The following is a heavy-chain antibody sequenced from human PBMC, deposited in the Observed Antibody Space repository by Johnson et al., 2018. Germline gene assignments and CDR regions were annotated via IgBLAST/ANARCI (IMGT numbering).Heavy chain of an antibody. CDR3: ARERPSVWQRDGFHI. CDR1: GFTFGDYG. J-gene: IGHJ3*02. D-gene: IGHD2-21*01. CDR2: FFYDGSKR. Sequence: QVQLVESGGGVVQPGRSLRLSCAASGFTFGDYGMHWVRQAPGKGLEWVAIFFYDGSKRSYGDSVKGRFTISRDNSKNTLFLDMNSLRAGDTGVYYFARERPSVWQRDGFHIWGQGTMVTVSS. V-gene: IGHV3-33*01.